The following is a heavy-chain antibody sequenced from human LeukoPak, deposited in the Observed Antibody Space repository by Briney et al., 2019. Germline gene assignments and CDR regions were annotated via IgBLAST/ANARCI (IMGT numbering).Heavy chain of an antibody. CDR1: GFTIRNHW. D-gene: IGHD4-23*01. Sequence: GGSLRLSCEVSGFTIRNHWMSWVRQAPGKGLEWVANIKEDGGEKYYVDSVKGRFTISRDNGKNSLYLQMNSLRAEDTALYYCARDGDTVLTRGYYYYMDVWGKGTTVTVSS. J-gene: IGHJ6*03. V-gene: IGHV3-7*01. CDR3: ARDGDTVLTRGYYYYMDV. CDR2: IKEDGGEK.